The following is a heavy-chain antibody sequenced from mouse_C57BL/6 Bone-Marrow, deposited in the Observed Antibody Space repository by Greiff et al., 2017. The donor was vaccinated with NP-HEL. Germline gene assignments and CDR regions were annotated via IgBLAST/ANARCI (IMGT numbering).Heavy chain of an antibody. Sequence: EVKLVESGTVLARPGASVKMSCKTSGYTFTSYWMHWVKQRPGQGLEWIGAIYPGNSDTSYNQKFKGKAKLTAVTSASTAYMELSSLTNEDSAVYYCTRETYYSNYGNAMDYWGQGTSVTVSS. J-gene: IGHJ4*01. D-gene: IGHD2-5*01. V-gene: IGHV1-5*01. CDR1: GYTFTSYW. CDR3: TRETYYSNYGNAMDY. CDR2: IYPGNSDT.